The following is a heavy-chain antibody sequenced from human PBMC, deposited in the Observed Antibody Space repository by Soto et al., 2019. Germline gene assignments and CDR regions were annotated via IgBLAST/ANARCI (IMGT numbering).Heavy chain of an antibody. Sequence: PSETLSLTCAVYGGSFSGYYWSWIRQPPGKGLEWIGEINHSGSTNYNPSLKSRVTISVDTSKNQFSLKLTSVTAADTAVYYCARGDFGVTTAYYYSGMDVWGHGTTVTVSS. D-gene: IGHD4-17*01. CDR2: INHSGST. V-gene: IGHV4-34*01. J-gene: IGHJ6*02. CDR3: ARGDFGVTTAYYYSGMDV. CDR1: GGSFSGYY.